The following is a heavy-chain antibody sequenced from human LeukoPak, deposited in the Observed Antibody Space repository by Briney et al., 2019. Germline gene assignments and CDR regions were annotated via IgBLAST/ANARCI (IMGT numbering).Heavy chain of an antibody. CDR2: IIPIFGTA. CDR1: GGTFSSYA. Sequence: SVKVSCKASGGTFSSYAISWVRQAPGQGLEWMGGIIPIFGTANYAQKFQGRVTITADESTSTAYMELSSLRSEDTAVYYCARAIAAADHTPGGEGAFDIWGQGTMVTVSS. CDR3: ARAIAAADHTPGGEGAFDI. D-gene: IGHD6-13*01. J-gene: IGHJ3*02. V-gene: IGHV1-69*13.